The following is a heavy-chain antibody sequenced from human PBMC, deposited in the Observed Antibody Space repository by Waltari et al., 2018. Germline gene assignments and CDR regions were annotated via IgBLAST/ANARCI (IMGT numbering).Heavy chain of an antibody. Sequence: QVQLVESGGGLVKPGGSLRLSCAASGFTFSDYYMNWIRQAPGKGLGWVSYISSSGSTIYYADSEKGRFTISRDNAKNSLYLQMNSLRAEDTAVYYCASRRSSSRKGYYYYYMDVWGKGTTVTISS. CDR3: ASRRSSSRKGYYYYYMDV. J-gene: IGHJ6*03. D-gene: IGHD6-6*01. CDR1: GFTFSDYY. V-gene: IGHV3-11*04. CDR2: ISSSGSTI.